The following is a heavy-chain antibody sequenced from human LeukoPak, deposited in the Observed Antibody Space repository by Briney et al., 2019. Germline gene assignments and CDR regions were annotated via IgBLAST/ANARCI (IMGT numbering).Heavy chain of an antibody. J-gene: IGHJ6*03. D-gene: IGHD3-10*01. CDR2: ISSSGSTI. CDR3: ARDEITMVRRVNYYYYMDV. Sequence: QSGGSLRLSCAASGFTFSSYEMNWVRQAPGKGLEWVSYISSSGSTIYYADSVKGRFTISRDNAKNSLYLQMNSLRAEDTAVYYCARDEITMVRRVNYYYYMDVWGKGTTVTVSS. V-gene: IGHV3-48*03. CDR1: GFTFSSYE.